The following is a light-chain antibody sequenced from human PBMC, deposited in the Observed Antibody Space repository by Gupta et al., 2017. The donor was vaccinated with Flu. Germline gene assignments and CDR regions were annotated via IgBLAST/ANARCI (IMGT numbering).Light chain of an antibody. CDR3: SSYSSSTTISYV. Sequence: TISCTGTSNDVGADDYVSWYQQHPGKAPNLIIYEVTNRPSGMSNRFSGSKSGNTASLTISGLQAEDEAEYYCSSYSSSTTISYVFGTGTKVTVL. V-gene: IGLV2-14*01. J-gene: IGLJ1*01. CDR1: SNDVGADDY. CDR2: EVT.